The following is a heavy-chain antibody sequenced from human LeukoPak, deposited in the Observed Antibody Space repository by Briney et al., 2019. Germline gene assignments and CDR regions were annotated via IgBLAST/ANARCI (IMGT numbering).Heavy chain of an antibody. V-gene: IGHV4-34*01. CDR3: ARGRSGARFFHY. CDR2: INHSGST. CDR1: GGSFSGYY. J-gene: IGHJ4*02. Sequence: SETLSLTCAVYGGSFSGYYWSWIRQPPGKGLEWIGEINHSGSTNYNPSLKSRVTISVDTSKNQFSLKLSSVTAADTAVYYCARGRSGARFFHYWGQGTLVTVSS. D-gene: IGHD3-3*01.